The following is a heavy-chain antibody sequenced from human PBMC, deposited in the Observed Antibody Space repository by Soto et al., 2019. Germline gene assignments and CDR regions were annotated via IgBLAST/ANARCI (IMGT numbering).Heavy chain of an antibody. J-gene: IGHJ4*02. CDR2: TYYRSTWIH. CDR3: ARGLRPHFDY. CDR1: GDSVSSSSSA. Sequence: SQTLSLTCAISGDSVSSSSSAWTWIRQSPSRGLEWLGRTYYRSTWIHDYAVSVKSRIIINPDTSQNQFSLQLNSVTPDDTAVYYCARGLRPHFDYWGLGTLVTVSS. V-gene: IGHV6-1*01. D-gene: IGHD3-10*01.